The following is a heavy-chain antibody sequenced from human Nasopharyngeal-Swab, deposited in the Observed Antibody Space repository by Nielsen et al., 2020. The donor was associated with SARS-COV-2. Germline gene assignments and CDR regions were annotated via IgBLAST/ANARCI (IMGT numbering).Heavy chain of an antibody. D-gene: IGHD1-1*01. CDR2: INPNSGGT. V-gene: IGHV1-2*06. Sequence: SVQVSCKASGYTFTRHYMHWVRQAPGQGLEWMGRINPNSGGTNYAQKFQGRVTMTRDTSISTAYMELSRLRSDDTAVYYCARGLFAGWSDYWGQGTLVTVSS. CDR1: GYTFTRHY. CDR3: ARGLFAGWSDY. J-gene: IGHJ4*02.